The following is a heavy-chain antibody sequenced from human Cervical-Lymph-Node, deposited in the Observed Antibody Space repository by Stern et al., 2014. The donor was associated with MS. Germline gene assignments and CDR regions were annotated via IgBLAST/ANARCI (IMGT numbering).Heavy chain of an antibody. D-gene: IGHD3-3*01. CDR3: AKDINDYWSGPADY. J-gene: IGHJ4*02. CDR2: INWSGGNS. V-gene: IGHV3-9*01. CDR1: GFTFADYA. Sequence: EVHLVEYGGGLVQPGRSLRLSCAASGFTFADYAMHWVRQAPGKGLEWVSGINWSGGNSGYADVVEVRFTISRDNAKNSLYLQINSQRVEDTAFYYCAKDINDYWSGPADYWGQGTLVTVSS.